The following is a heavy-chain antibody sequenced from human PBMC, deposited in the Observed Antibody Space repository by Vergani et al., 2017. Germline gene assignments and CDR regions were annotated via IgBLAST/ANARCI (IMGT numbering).Heavy chain of an antibody. J-gene: IGHJ5*02. CDR2: IHYSENT. CDR1: FVSIRNLY. CDR3: ASDTHSGQRADR. D-gene: IGHD5-18*01. Sequence: QVQLQESGPGLVKSSETLSLTCSVSFVSIRNLYCNWIRQPPGKGLEWIGSIHYSENTNYNPSLKNRVTISLDTSKNQFSLTLTSVTAADTAVYYCASDTHSGQRADRWGQGILVTVTS. V-gene: IGHV4-59*11.